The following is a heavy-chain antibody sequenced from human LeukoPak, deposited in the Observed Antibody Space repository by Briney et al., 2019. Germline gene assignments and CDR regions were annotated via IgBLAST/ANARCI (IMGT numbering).Heavy chain of an antibody. CDR3: ATEGGRSYYLY. V-gene: IGHV1-24*01. CDR1: GHTXTELA. Sequence: ASVKVSCKASGHTXTELAIHWVRQAPGKGLEWMEGFDPEDGQTIYAQKFQGRVTVTEDTSTDTAYMELSSLGSEDTAVYYCATEGGRSYYLYWGQGTLVTVSS. D-gene: IGHD1-26*01. J-gene: IGHJ4*02. CDR2: FDPEDGQT.